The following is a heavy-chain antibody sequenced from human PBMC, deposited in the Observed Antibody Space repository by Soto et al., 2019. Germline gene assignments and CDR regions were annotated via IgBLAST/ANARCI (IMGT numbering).Heavy chain of an antibody. CDR2: INHSGST. Sequence: QVQLQQWGAGLLKPSETLSLTCAVHGGSFSGYYWNWIRQPPGKGLEWIGEINHSGSTNYNPSLKXRVTLSVDTSKNQFSLKLSSVTAADTAVYYCARGWGRIFDYWGQGTLVTVSS. CDR3: ARGWGRIFDY. J-gene: IGHJ4*02. V-gene: IGHV4-34*01. CDR1: GGSFSGYY. D-gene: IGHD7-27*01.